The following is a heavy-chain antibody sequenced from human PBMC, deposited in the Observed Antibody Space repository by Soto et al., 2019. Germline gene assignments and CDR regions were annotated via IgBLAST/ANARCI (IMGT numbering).Heavy chain of an antibody. CDR3: SRGRDPHKGGQS. CDR1: GGSISSGGYS. D-gene: IGHD3-16*01. J-gene: IGHJ4*02. V-gene: IGHV4-30-2*01. CDR2: IYHSGST. Sequence: TSETLSLTCAVSGGSISSGGYSWSWIRQPPGKGLEWIGYIYHSGSTYYNPSLKSRVTISVDRSKNQFSLKLSSVTAADTAVYFGSRGRDPHKGGQSWGQGTLVTVSS.